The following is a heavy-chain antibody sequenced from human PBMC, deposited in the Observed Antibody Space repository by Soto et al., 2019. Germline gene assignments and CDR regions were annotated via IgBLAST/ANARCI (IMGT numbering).Heavy chain of an antibody. CDR3: ARARTMVRGVITSDAFDI. CDR1: GYTLTRHY. Sequence: ASVKGSFKASGYTLTRHYMHWVRQAPGQRAEWMGWINPNSGGTNYAQKFQGWVTMTRDTSISTAYMELSRLRSDDTAVYYCARARTMVRGVITSDAFDIWGQGTMVTVS. J-gene: IGHJ3*02. D-gene: IGHD3-10*01. CDR2: INPNSGGT. V-gene: IGHV1-2*04.